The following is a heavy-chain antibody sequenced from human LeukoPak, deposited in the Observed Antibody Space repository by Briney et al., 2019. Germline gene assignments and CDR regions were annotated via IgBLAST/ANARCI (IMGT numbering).Heavy chain of an antibody. Sequence: SETLSLTCSVSGGSINTDNYYWGWVRQPPGKALEWIGSIYYSGSKWYNPSLKSRVTISLNTSKNQFSLKLSSVTAADTAVYYCARIYGGNSDWFDPWGQGTLVTVSS. D-gene: IGHD4-23*01. V-gene: IGHV4-39*07. J-gene: IGHJ5*02. CDR1: GGSINTDNYY. CDR2: IYYSGSK. CDR3: ARIYGGNSDWFDP.